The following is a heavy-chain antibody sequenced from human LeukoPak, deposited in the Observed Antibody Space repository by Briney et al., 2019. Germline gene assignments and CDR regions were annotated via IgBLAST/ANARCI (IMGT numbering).Heavy chain of an antibody. J-gene: IGHJ4*02. CDR2: ISGSGGST. Sequence: GGSLRLSCAASGFTFSSYAMSWVRQAPGKGLEWVSAISGSGGSTYYADSVKGRFIISRDNSKNTLYLQMNSLRAEDTAVYYCAKGSYSSGWLSPYFDYWGQGTLVTVSS. CDR1: GFTFSSYA. CDR3: AKGSYSSGWLSPYFDY. V-gene: IGHV3-23*01. D-gene: IGHD6-19*01.